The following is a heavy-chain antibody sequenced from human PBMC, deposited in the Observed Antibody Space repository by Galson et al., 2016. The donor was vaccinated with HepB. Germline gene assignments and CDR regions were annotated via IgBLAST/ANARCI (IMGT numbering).Heavy chain of an antibody. Sequence: SLRLSCAASGFTFSNAWMSWVRQAPGKGLEWVGRIKSKTDGGTTDYAAPVKGRFTISRDDSKNTLYLQMNSLKTEDTAVYYCTTASLLVVGTWWDSFDYWGREPWSPSPQ. J-gene: IGHJ4*02. CDR1: GFTFSNAW. V-gene: IGHV3-15*01. CDR3: TTASLLVVGTWWDSFDY. CDR2: IKSKTDGGTT. D-gene: IGHD2-15*01.